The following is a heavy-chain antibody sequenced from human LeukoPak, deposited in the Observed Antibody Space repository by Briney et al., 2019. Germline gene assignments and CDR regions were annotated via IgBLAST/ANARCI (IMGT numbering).Heavy chain of an antibody. D-gene: IGHD1-14*01. Sequence: SVKVPCKASGGTFSSYAISWVRQAPGQGLEWMGGIIPIFGTANYAQKFQGRVTITMDESTSTAYMELSSLRSEDTAVYYCARGGGPVYKDAFDIWGQGTMVTVSS. CDR1: GGTFSSYA. CDR2: IIPIFGTA. J-gene: IGHJ3*02. V-gene: IGHV1-69*05. CDR3: ARGGGPVYKDAFDI.